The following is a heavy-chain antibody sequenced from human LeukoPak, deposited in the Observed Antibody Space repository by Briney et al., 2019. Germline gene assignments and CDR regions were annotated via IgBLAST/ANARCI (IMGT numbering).Heavy chain of an antibody. V-gene: IGHV3-74*01. Sequence: PGGSLRLSCAASGFTFSSYWMHWVRQAPGKGLVWVSRINSDGSSTSYADSVKGRFTISRDNAKNTLYLQMNSLRAEDTAVYYCARDQAYCSSTSCYRYFDYWGQGTLVTVSS. D-gene: IGHD2-2*01. J-gene: IGHJ4*02. CDR3: ARDQAYCSSTSCYRYFDY. CDR2: INSDGSST. CDR1: GFTFSSYW.